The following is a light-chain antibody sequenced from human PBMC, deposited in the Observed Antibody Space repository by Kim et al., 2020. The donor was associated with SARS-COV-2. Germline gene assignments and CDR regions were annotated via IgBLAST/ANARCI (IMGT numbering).Light chain of an antibody. V-gene: IGLV3-19*01. CDR2: GKD. J-gene: IGLJ2*01. CDR1: SLRSYY. Sequence: SSELTQDPVVSVALGQTVRITCQGDSLRSYYATWYQQKPGQAPKVVIYGKDNRPSGVPDRFSGSSSGNTTYLTITGTQAGDEADYYCNSRDSNDYVVFGGGTKGTVL. CDR3: NSRDSNDYVV.